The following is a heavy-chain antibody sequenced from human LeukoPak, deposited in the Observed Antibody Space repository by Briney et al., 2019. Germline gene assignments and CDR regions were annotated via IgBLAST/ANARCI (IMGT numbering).Heavy chain of an antibody. V-gene: IGHV3-74*01. J-gene: IGHJ4*02. CDR1: GNYW. Sequence: SLRLSCAASGNYWMHWVRQAPGKGLVWVSHIHSDGSWTSYADSVKGRFTISKDNAKNTVYLQMNNLRAEDTAVYYCVSFYETYWGRGTLVTVSS. CDR3: VSFYETY. CDR2: IHSDGSWT. D-gene: IGHD2/OR15-2a*01.